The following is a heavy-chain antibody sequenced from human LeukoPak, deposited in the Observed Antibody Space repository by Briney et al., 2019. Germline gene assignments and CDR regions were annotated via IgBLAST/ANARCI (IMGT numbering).Heavy chain of an antibody. CDR3: ARGIYGDYEDYYFDY. Sequence: ASVKVSFKASGYTFTGYYMHWVRQAPGQGLEWMGWINPNSGGTNYAQKFQGRVTMTRDTSISTAYMELSRLRSDDTAVYYCARGIYGDYEDYYFDYWGQGTLVTVSS. CDR2: INPNSGGT. CDR1: GYTFTGYY. V-gene: IGHV1-2*02. D-gene: IGHD4-17*01. J-gene: IGHJ4*02.